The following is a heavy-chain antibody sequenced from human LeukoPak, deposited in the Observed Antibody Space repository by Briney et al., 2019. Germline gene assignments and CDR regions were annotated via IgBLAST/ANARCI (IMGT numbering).Heavy chain of an antibody. V-gene: IGHV1-2*02. J-gene: IGHJ3*02. CDR3: ARDREWELLFDI. Sequence: ASVKVSCKASGYTFTGYYMHWVRQAPGQGLEWMGWINPNSGGTNYAQKYQGRVTMTRDTSISTAYMELSRLRSDDTAVYYCARDREWELLFDIWGQGTMVTVSS. CDR2: INPNSGGT. CDR1: GYTFTGYY. D-gene: IGHD1-26*01.